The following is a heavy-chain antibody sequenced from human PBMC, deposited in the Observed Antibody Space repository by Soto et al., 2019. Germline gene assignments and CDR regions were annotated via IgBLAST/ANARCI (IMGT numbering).Heavy chain of an antibody. V-gene: IGHV4-39*01. CDR3: ARGPLQVGYYYYYGMDV. CDR2: IYFSGGT. J-gene: IGHJ6*02. D-gene: IGHD3-10*01. CDR1: GGSTSSSSYY. Sequence: QLQLQESGPGLVKPSETLSLTCTSSGGSTSSSSYYWGWFRKPPGRGRGWMGSIYFSGGTYYNPSLKSRVTISVDTSKNQFSLKLSSVTAADTAVYYCARGPLQVGYYYYYGMDVWGQGTTVTVSS.